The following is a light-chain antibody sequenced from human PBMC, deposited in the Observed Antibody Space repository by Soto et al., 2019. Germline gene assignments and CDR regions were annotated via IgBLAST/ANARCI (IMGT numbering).Light chain of an antibody. CDR1: QSVNSW. J-gene: IGKJ4*01. V-gene: IGKV1-5*03. CDR2: KAS. Sequence: DIQMTQSPSTLSASVGDRVTITCRASQSVNSWLAWYQHKPGKAPKLLIYKASSLESGAPSRFSGSGSGTEFTLTISSLQADDFATYYCQQYNSYLVTFGGGTKVEIK. CDR3: QQYNSYLVT.